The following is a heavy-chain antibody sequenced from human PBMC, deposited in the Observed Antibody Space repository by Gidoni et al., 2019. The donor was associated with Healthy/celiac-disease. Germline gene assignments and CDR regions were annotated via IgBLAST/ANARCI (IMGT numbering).Heavy chain of an antibody. CDR2: IIRSSSYI. V-gene: IGHV3-21*01. Sequence: EVQLVVSGGGLVKPGGSVRLSCAASGFTFSSYSMNWVRQAPGKGLECVSSIIRSSSYISYADSVKGRFTISRDNAKNSLYLQMNSLRAEDTAVYYCSRDYGDLSWGQGTLVTVSS. D-gene: IGHD4-17*01. CDR1: GFTFSSYS. J-gene: IGHJ5*02. CDR3: SRDYGDLS.